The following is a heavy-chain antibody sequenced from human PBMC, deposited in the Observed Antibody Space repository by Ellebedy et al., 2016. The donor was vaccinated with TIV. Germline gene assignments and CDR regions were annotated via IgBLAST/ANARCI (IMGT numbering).Heavy chain of an antibody. V-gene: IGHV3-11*01. CDR1: GFIFSDYY. CDR2: IRSNGDTT. D-gene: IGHD3-22*01. Sequence: PGGSLRLSCAASGFIFSDYYMTWIRQAPGKGLEWISSIRSNGDTTDYADSVMGRFTISRDNAKNSLFLQMNSLRAEDTAVYYCARDRYYTSSGYPVDYWGQGTLVTVSS. J-gene: IGHJ4*02. CDR3: ARDRYYTSSGYPVDY.